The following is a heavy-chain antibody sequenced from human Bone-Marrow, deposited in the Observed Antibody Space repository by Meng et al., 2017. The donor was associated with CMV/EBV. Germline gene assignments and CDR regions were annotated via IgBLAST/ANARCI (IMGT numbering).Heavy chain of an antibody. CDR1: GFTFSSYA. Sequence: GESLKISCAASGFTFSSYAMHWVRQAPGKGLEWVAVISYDGSNKYYADSVKGRFTISRENSKNTLYLQMNSLRAEDTAVYYCARDLEIYGDSPRGFDYWGQGTLVTVSS. J-gene: IGHJ4*02. CDR3: ARDLEIYGDSPRGFDY. CDR2: ISYDGSNK. D-gene: IGHD4-17*01. V-gene: IGHV3-30*04.